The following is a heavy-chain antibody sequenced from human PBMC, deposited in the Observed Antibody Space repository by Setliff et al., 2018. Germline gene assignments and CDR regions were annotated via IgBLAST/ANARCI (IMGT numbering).Heavy chain of an antibody. CDR3: VRDPPNSGWAFDY. D-gene: IGHD6-19*01. CDR2: IWLDGSNT. J-gene: IGHJ4*02. Sequence: GGSLRLSCGASGFTFSTHAMHWVRQAPGKGLEWVAMIWLDGSNTHYPGSVKGRFTVSRDNSKNMVYLQMNSLRVDDTAVYYCVRDPPNSGWAFDYWGQGTLVTVSS. CDR1: GFTFSTHA. V-gene: IGHV3-33*01.